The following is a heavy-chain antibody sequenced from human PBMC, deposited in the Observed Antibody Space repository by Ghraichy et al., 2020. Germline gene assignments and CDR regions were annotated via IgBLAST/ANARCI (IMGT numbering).Heavy chain of an antibody. J-gene: IGHJ4*02. V-gene: IGHV3-48*01. CDR2: ISSSSSTI. CDR1: GFTFSSYS. CDR3: AREFVLLWFGELLPDYFDY. D-gene: IGHD3-10*01. Sequence: GGSLRLSCAASGFTFSSYSMNWVRQAPGKGLEWVSYISSSSSTIYYADSVKGRFTISRDNAKNSLYLQMNSLRAEDTAVYYCAREFVLLWFGELLPDYFDYWGQGTLVTVSS.